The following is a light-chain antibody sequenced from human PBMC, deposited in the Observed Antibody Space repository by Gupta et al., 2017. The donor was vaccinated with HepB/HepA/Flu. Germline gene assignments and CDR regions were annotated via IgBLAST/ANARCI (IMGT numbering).Light chain of an antibody. Sequence: QSMLTQPPSASGPPGQSVTISCSGGSSNIGDNHVYWYQQFPGTTPKLLIYSHNQRTSGVPDRFAALKTGTSASLAISGLRAEDEAEDYGAVWDDRLRGLLFGGGTKLTVL. V-gene: IGLV1-47*02. CDR2: SHN. J-gene: IGLJ2*01. CDR3: AVWDDRLRGLL. CDR1: SSNIGDNH.